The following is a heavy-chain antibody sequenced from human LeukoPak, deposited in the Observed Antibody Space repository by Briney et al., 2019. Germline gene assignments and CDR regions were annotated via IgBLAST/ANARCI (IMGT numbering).Heavy chain of an antibody. Sequence: GGSLRLSCAASGFIFDDYGMSWVRQAPGKGLEWVSGINWNAGSTGYADSVKGRFTISRDNAKNSLYLQMNSLRAEDTAVYYCAELGITMIGGVWGKGTTVTISS. J-gene: IGHJ6*04. V-gene: IGHV3-20*04. D-gene: IGHD3-10*02. CDR2: INWNAGST. CDR1: GFIFDDYG. CDR3: AELGITMIGGV.